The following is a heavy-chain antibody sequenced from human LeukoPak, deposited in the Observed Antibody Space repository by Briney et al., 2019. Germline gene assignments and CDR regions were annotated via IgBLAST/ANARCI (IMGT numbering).Heavy chain of an antibody. D-gene: IGHD6-19*01. J-gene: IGHJ4*02. CDR2: IYYSGNT. V-gene: IGHV4-59*01. Sequence: PSETLSLTCTVSGGSISSYYWSWIRQPPGKGLEWIGYIYYSGNTNYNPSLKSRVTISVDTSRNQFSLKVTSVTAADTAVYYCARLQGQWLLHDYWGQGTLVTVSS. CDR1: GGSISSYY. CDR3: ARLQGQWLLHDY.